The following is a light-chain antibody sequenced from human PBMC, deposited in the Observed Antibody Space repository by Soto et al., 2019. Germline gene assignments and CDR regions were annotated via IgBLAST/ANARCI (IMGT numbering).Light chain of an antibody. CDR1: QSISSW. V-gene: IGKV1-5*03. Sequence: DIQMTQSPSTLSASVGDRVTSACRASQSISSWLAWYQQKPGKAPKLLIYKASSLESGVPSRFSGSGSGTEFTLTISSLQPDDFATYYRQQYNSYPYTFGHGTKLEIK. CDR3: QQYNSYPYT. CDR2: KAS. J-gene: IGKJ2*01.